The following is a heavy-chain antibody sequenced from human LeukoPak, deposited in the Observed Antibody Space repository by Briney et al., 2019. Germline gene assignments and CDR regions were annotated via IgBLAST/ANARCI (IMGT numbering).Heavy chain of an antibody. J-gene: IGHJ5*02. CDR1: GFTFSSYG. V-gene: IGHV3-33*01. CDR2: IWYDGSNK. D-gene: IGHD2-2*01. CDR3: ARAEGYCSSTSCYWWFDP. Sequence: GGSLRLSCAASGFTFSSYGMHWVRQAPGKGLEWVAVIWYDGSNKYYADCVKGRFTISRDNSKNTLYLQMNSLRAEDTAVYYCARAEGYCSSTSCYWWFDPWGQGTLVTVSS.